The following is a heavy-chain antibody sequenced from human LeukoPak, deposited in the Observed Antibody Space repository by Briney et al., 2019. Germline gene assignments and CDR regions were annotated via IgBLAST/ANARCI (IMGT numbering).Heavy chain of an antibody. CDR3: ARDLGGYSYGPWDGGDAFDI. D-gene: IGHD5-18*01. CDR2: IYYSGST. J-gene: IGHJ3*02. CDR1: GGSISSYY. Sequence: PSETLSLTCTVSGGSISSYYWSWIRQPPGKGLEWIGSIYYSGSTYYNPSLKSRVTISVDTSKNQFSLKLSSVTAADTAVYYCARDLGGYSYGPWDGGDAFDIWGQGTMVTVSS. V-gene: IGHV4-39*07.